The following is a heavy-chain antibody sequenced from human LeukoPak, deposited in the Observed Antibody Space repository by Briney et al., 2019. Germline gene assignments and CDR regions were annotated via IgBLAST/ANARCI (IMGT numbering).Heavy chain of an antibody. J-gene: IGHJ4*02. CDR3: ARASGSYPS. CDR2: ISGSGGST. D-gene: IGHD1-26*01. V-gene: IGHV3-23*01. Sequence: GVLRLSCAASGFTFSSYAMSWVRQAPGKGLEWVSAISGSGGSTYYADSVKGRFTISRDNAKNSLYLQMNSLRAEDTAVYYCARASGSYPSWGQGTLVTVSS. CDR1: GFTFSSYA.